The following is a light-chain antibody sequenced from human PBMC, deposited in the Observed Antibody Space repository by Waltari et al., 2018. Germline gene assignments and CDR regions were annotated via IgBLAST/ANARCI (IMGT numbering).Light chain of an antibody. CDR1: QSVFSN. CDR3: QQYNRWPPIT. V-gene: IGKV3-15*01. CDR2: EAF. J-gene: IGKJ5*01. Sequence: EIVMTQSPATLSVSPGERATLSCRASQSVFSNVAWYQQKPGQAPRLLMHEAFIRATGSSAKFRGSGSGTEFTLTISSVQSEDFAVYYCQQYNRWPPITFGQGTRLEIK.